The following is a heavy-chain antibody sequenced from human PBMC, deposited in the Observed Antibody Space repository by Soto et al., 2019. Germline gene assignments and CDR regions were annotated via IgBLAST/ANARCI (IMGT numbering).Heavy chain of an antibody. D-gene: IGHD7-27*01. J-gene: IGHJ4*02. Sequence: ASVKVSCKTSGYSFTDYAIHWVRQAPGQALEWLGWIAAGNGNTRFSQKIQDRVTISRDTSASTAYMELTSLRSEDTAVYYCARDTGDGTFDFWGQGTLVTV. CDR3: ARDTGDGTFDF. V-gene: IGHV1-3*01. CDR1: GYSFTDYA. CDR2: IAAGNGNT.